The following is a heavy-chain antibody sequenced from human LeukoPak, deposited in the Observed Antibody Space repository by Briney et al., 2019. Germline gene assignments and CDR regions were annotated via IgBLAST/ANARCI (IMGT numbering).Heavy chain of an antibody. J-gene: IGHJ4*02. Sequence: GGSLRLSCAASGFTFSSYEMNWVRQAPGKGREWVSYISSSGSTIYYADSVKGRFTISRDNAKNSLYLQMNSLRAEDTAVYYCARAWWLRFDYWGQGTLVTVSS. CDR1: GFTFSSYE. V-gene: IGHV3-48*03. CDR3: ARAWWLRFDY. D-gene: IGHD5-12*01. CDR2: ISSSGSTI.